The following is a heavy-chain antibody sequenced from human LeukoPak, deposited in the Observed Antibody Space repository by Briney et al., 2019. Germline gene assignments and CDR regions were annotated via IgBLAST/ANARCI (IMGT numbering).Heavy chain of an antibody. J-gene: IGHJ4*02. CDR3: ARSRLLLDY. D-gene: IGHD2-21*02. Sequence: ASVKVSCKASGYTFTTYYIHWVRQAPGQGLEWMGIISPSGGSTTYAQRFQGRVTMTGDTSTSTVYMELSSLRSEDTAVYCCARSRLLLDYWGQGTLVTVSS. CDR2: ISPSGGST. CDR1: GYTFTTYY. V-gene: IGHV1-46*01.